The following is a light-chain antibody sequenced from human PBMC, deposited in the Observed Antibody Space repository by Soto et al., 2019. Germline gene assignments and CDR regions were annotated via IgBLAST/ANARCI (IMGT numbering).Light chain of an antibody. CDR1: QSVASRN. J-gene: IGKJ1*01. CDR3: QHFGNSLWT. CDR2: GAS. V-gene: IGKV3-20*01. Sequence: EIVLTQSPGTLSLSPGERATLSCRASQSVASRNLAWYQQKPGQAPRLLIYGASSRAIHTPDRFSGSGSGTDFTLTIRGLEPEDFAVYYCQHFGNSLWTFGQGTRWISN.